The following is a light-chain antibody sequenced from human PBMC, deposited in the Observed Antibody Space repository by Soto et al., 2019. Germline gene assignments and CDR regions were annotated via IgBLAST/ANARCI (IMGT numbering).Light chain of an antibody. CDR1: SSDVGIYNY. Sequence: ALAQPASVPRPPGQSIAIPCTGCSSDVGIYNYVSWYQQHPGKVPKLIIYEVTNRPSGVSNRFSGSKSGNTASLTISGLQAEDEADYYCSSYTTSSTRVFGTGTKVTVL. J-gene: IGLJ1*01. CDR2: EVT. CDR3: SSYTTSSTRV. V-gene: IGLV2-14*01.